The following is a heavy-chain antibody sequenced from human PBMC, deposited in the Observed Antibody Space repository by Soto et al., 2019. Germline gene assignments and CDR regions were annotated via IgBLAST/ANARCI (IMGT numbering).Heavy chain of an antibody. CDR1: GYTFTSYG. CDR2: ISAYNGNT. CDR3: ASSLVATDAFDI. V-gene: IGHV1-18*01. D-gene: IGHD5-12*01. J-gene: IGHJ3*02. Sequence: ASVKVSCKASGYTFTSYGISWVRQAPGQGLEWMGWISAYNGNTNYAQKLQGRVTMTTDTSTSTAYMELRSLRSDDTAVYYCASSLVATDAFDIWGQGTMVTVSS.